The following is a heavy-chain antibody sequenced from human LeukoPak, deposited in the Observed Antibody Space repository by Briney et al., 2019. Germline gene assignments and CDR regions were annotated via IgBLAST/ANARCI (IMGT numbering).Heavy chain of an antibody. Sequence: PGGPLRLSCAVSGFTFSSYAMSWVRQAPGKGLEWVSTISGSGDNTHSADSVRGRFTISRDNSKNTLYLQMDSLRAEDTAIYYCAKVSWANYFDYWGQGTLVTVSS. V-gene: IGHV3-23*01. D-gene: IGHD6-13*01. CDR3: AKVSWANYFDY. CDR2: ISGSGDNT. CDR1: GFTFSSYA. J-gene: IGHJ4*02.